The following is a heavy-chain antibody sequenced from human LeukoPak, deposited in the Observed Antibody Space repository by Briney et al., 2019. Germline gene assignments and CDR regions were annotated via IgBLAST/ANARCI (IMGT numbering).Heavy chain of an antibody. J-gene: IGHJ6*04. V-gene: IGHV3-30*18. Sequence: GGSLRLSCAASGFTFSSYGMHWVRQAPGKGLEWVAVISYDGSNKYYAGSVKGRFTISRDNSKNTLYLQMNSLRAEDTAVYYCANGYCSGGSCYSDYYYGMDVWGKGTTVTVSS. D-gene: IGHD2-15*01. CDR2: ISYDGSNK. CDR3: ANGYCSGGSCYSDYYYGMDV. CDR1: GFTFSSYG.